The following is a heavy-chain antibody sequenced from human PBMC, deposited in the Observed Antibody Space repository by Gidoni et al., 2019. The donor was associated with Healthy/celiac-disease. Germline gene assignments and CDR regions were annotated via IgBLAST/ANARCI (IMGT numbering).Heavy chain of an antibody. V-gene: IGHV3-21*01. Sequence: EVQLVESGGGLVQPGGSLRLSGAASGPTVSSYSMNWVRQAPGKGLEWVSSISSSSSYIYYADSVKGRFTISRDNAKNSLYLQMNSLRAEDTAVYYCARDQGSYYDSSGYHEDYWGQGTLVTVSS. CDR2: ISSSSSYI. D-gene: IGHD3-22*01. CDR3: ARDQGSYYDSSGYHEDY. J-gene: IGHJ4*02. CDR1: GPTVSSYS.